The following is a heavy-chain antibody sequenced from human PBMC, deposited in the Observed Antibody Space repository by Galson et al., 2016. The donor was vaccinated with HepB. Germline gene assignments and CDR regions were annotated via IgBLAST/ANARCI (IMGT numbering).Heavy chain of an antibody. Sequence: SLRLSCAVSRFKFSDYAMHWVRQAPGKGLEWVAIISYDGSKKYYADSLKGRFTISRDNSKNTLFLQMNSLRVEDTALYYCADGGTWAGPGTLGYWGRGTLVTVSS. D-gene: IGHD1-1*01. J-gene: IGHJ4*02. CDR1: RFKFSDYA. CDR3: ADGGTWAGPGTLGY. V-gene: IGHV3-30-3*01. CDR2: ISYDGSKK.